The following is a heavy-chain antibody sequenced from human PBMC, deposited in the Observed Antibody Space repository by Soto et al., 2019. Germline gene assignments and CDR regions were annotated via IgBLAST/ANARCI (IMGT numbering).Heavy chain of an antibody. CDR2: IKSKTDGGTT. CDR1: GFTFSNAW. Sequence: EVQLVESGGGLVKPGGSLRLSCAASGFTFSNAWMSWFRQAPGKGLEWVGRIKSKTDGGTTDYAAPVRGRFTISRDDSNNALYLQMNSLKTEDTAVYYCTTDHLDATFDYWGQGTLVTVSS. CDR3: TTDHLDATFDY. V-gene: IGHV3-15*01. J-gene: IGHJ4*02. D-gene: IGHD1-26*01.